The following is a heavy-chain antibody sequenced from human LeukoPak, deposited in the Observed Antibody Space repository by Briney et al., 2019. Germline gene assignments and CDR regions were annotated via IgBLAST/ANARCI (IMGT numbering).Heavy chain of an antibody. V-gene: IGHV1-18*01. CDR2: ISAYNGNT. D-gene: IGHD4-17*01. CDR3: ARDPFYGDYHLSGY. J-gene: IGHJ4*02. CDR1: GYTFTSYG. Sequence: GASVKVSCKASGYTFTSYGISWVRQAPGQGLEWMGWISAYNGNTNYAQKLQGRVTMTTDTSTSTAYMELRSLRSDDTAVYYCARDPFYGDYHLSGYWGQGTLVTVSS.